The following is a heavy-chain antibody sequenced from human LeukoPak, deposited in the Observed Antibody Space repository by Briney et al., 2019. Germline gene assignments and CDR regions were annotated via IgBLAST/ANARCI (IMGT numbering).Heavy chain of an antibody. Sequence: GASVKVSCKASGGTFSSYDISWVRQAPGQGLEWMGGIIPIFGTANYAQKFQGRVTITADESTSTAYMELSSLRSEDTAVYYCARGRPATKIFGVVIIDYFDYWGQGTLVTVSS. CDR2: IIPIFGTA. CDR1: GGTFSSYD. CDR3: ARGRPATKIFGVVIIDYFDY. D-gene: IGHD3-3*01. J-gene: IGHJ4*02. V-gene: IGHV1-69*13.